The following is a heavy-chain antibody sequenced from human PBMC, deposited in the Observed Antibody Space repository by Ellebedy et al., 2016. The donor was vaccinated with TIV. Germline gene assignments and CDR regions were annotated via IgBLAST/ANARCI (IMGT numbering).Heavy chain of an antibody. CDR2: TYCRSRWFN. V-gene: IGHV6-1*01. CDR1: GASVSSNSGG. CDR3: ARGVNWFDP. Sequence: MPSETLSPTCRLLGASVSSNSGGWHRFRQSPARGLEWLGRTYCRSRWFNDYAMSVKSRITINADTSKNQFSLQLNSVTSEDTAVYYCARGVNWFDPWGQGTLVTVSS. D-gene: IGHD3-16*01. J-gene: IGHJ5*02.